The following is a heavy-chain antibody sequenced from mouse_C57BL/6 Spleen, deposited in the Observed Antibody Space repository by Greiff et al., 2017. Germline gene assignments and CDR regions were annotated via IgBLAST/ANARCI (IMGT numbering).Heavy chain of an antibody. CDR2: ILPGSGST. CDR1: GYTFTGYW. CDR3: AGIARSGSCLAWFAY. J-gene: IGHJ3*01. Sequence: VQLVQSGAELMKPGASVKLSCKASGYTFTGYWIDWVKQRPGHGLEWIGEILPGSGSTNYNEKFKGKATLTVETSSNTAYMQLSNLTTEDSAIYDCAGIARSGSCLAWFAYWGQGTLVTVSA. V-gene: IGHV1-9*01. D-gene: IGHD1-1*01.